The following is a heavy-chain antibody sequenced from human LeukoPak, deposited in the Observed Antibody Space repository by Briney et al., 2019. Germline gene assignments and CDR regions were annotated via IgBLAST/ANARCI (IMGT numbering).Heavy chain of an antibody. CDR1: GGSISSHY. CDR2: IDYSGST. Sequence: SETLSLTCTVSGGSISSHYWSWIRQPPGKGLEWIGYIDYSGSTNYNPSLKSRVTISVDTSKNQFSLKLSSVTAADTAVYYCAREGDSSSWYYNWFDPWGQGTLVTVSS. V-gene: IGHV4-59*11. D-gene: IGHD6-13*01. J-gene: IGHJ5*02. CDR3: AREGDSSSWYYNWFDP.